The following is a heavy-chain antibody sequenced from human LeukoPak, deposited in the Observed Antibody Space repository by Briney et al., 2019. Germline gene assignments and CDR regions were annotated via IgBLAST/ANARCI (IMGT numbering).Heavy chain of an antibody. V-gene: IGHV5-51*01. CDR1: GYSFTSYW. J-gene: IGHJ6*02. Sequence: GESLKISCKGSGYSFTSYWIGWVRQMPGKGLEWMGIIYPGDSDTRYSPSFQGQVTISADKSISTAYLQWSSLKASDTAMYYCARQKAAANPDYYYGMHVWGQGTTVTVSS. CDR3: ARQKAAANPDYYYGMHV. D-gene: IGHD6-13*01. CDR2: IYPGDSDT.